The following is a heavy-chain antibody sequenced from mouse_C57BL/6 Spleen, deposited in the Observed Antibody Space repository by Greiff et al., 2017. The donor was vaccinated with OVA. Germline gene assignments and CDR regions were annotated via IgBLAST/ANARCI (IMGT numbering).Heavy chain of an antibody. J-gene: IGHJ4*01. Sequence: EVMLVESGGGLVKPGGSLKLSCAASGFTFSDYGMHWVRQAPEKGLEWVAYISSGSSTIYYADTVKGRFTISRDNAKNTLFLQMTSLRSEDTAMYYCARGYYGSSAYYAMDYWGQGTSVTVSS. CDR1: GFTFSDYG. V-gene: IGHV5-17*01. CDR2: ISSGSSTI. CDR3: ARGYYGSSAYYAMDY. D-gene: IGHD1-1*01.